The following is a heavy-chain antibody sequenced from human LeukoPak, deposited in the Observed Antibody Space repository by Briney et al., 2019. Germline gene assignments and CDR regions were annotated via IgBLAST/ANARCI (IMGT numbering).Heavy chain of an antibody. J-gene: IGHJ4*02. Sequence: GASVKVSCKASGYTFTGYYMHWVRQAPGQGLEWMGIINPSGGSTSYAQKFQGRVTMTRDMSTSTVYMELSSLRSEDTAVYYCARGVYYVWGGGYFDYWGQGTLVTVSS. D-gene: IGHD3-16*01. CDR1: GYTFTGYY. CDR3: ARGVYYVWGGGYFDY. CDR2: INPSGGST. V-gene: IGHV1-46*01.